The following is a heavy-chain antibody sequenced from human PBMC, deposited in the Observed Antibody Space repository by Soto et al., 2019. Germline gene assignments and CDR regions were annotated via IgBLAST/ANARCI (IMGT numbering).Heavy chain of an antibody. Sequence: SETLSLTCAVSGGSISSGGYSWSWIRQPPGKGLEWIGYIYDSGFTYYNPSLKSRVTISVDRSKNQFSLKLSSVTAADTAVYYCARAHYGDFGYGMDVWGQATTVTVS. V-gene: IGHV4-30-2*01. CDR2: IYDSGFT. J-gene: IGHJ6*02. CDR1: GGSISSGGYS. CDR3: ARAHYGDFGYGMDV. D-gene: IGHD4-17*01.